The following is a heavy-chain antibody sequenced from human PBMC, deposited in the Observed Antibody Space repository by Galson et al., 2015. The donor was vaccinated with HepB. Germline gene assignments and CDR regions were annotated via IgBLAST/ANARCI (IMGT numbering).Heavy chain of an antibody. Sequence: SLRLSCAASGFTFSSYGMHWVRQAPGKGLEWVAVISYDGSNKYYADSVKGRFTISRDNSKNTLYLQMNSLRAEDTAVYYCASVYDSAYGMDVWGQGTTVTVSS. V-gene: IGHV3-30*03. CDR3: ASVYDSAYGMDV. J-gene: IGHJ6*02. CDR2: ISYDGSNK. D-gene: IGHD3-22*01. CDR1: GFTFSSYG.